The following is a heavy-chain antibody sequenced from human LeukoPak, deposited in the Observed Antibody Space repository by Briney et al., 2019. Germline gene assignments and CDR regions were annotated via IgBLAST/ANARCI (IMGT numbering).Heavy chain of an antibody. CDR2: ISGSGGST. V-gene: IGHV3-23*01. J-gene: IGHJ4*02. D-gene: IGHD3-9*01. CDR3: AKDLLRYFDWLFAFDY. CDR1: GFIFSSYA. Sequence: GGSLRLSCAASGFIFSSYAMSWVRQAPGKGLEWVSAISGSGGSTYYADSVKGRFTISRDNSKNTLYLQMNSLRAEDTAVYYCAKDLLRYFDWLFAFDYWGQGTLVTVSS.